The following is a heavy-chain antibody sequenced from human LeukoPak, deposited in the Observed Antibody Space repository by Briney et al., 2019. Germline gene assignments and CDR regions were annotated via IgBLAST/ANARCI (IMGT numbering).Heavy chain of an antibody. CDR3: ARSQGTMTSPFDY. J-gene: IGHJ4*02. CDR1: GFTFGDYA. Sequence: GGSLRLSCAASGFTFGDYAMRWVRQAPGKGLEWVSYTSSSSSYIYYADSVKGRFTISRDNANNSLYLQMNSLRAEDTAVYYCARSQGTMTSPFDYWGQGTLVTVSS. D-gene: IGHD3-22*01. CDR2: TSSSSSYI. V-gene: IGHV3-21*06.